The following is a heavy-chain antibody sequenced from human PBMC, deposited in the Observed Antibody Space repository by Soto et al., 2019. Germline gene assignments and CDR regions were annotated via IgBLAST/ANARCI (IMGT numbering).Heavy chain of an antibody. CDR2: IYYSGST. Sequence: PSETLSLTCTVSGDSIRSGGNYWSWIRQHPGKGLEWIGYIYYSGSTYYNPSLKSRVTISVDTSKNQFSLKLSSVTAADTAVYYCARRYGGNFDYWGQGTLVTVSS. D-gene: IGHD2-15*01. J-gene: IGHJ4*02. V-gene: IGHV4-31*03. CDR3: ARRYGGNFDY. CDR1: GDSIRSGGNY.